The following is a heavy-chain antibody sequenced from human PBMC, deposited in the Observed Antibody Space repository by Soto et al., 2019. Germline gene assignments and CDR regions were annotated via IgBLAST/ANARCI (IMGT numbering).Heavy chain of an antibody. Sequence: QVQLVESGGGVVQPGRSLRLSCAASGFTFNIFGMHWARQAPGKRLEWVAFISYDGSRKYYVDSVKGRFTISRDNSKNTLYLQMNSLRAEDTAVYYCAKEGVVVVPASESDAFDVWGLGTMVIVSS. CDR3: AKEGVVVVPASESDAFDV. V-gene: IGHV3-30*18. CDR1: GFTFNIFG. D-gene: IGHD2-2*01. J-gene: IGHJ3*01. CDR2: ISYDGSRK.